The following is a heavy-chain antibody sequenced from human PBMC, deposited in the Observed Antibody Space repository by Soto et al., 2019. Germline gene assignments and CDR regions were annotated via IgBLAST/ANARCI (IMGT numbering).Heavy chain of an antibody. CDR3: ARGELVAALDY. CDR2: IYYSGST. J-gene: IGHJ4*02. Sequence: PSETLSLTCTVSGGSISSYYWSWIRQPPGKGLEWIGYIYYSGSTNYNPSLKSRVTISVDTSKNQFSLKLSSVTAADTAVYYCARGELVAALDYWGQGSLVTVSS. D-gene: IGHD5-12*01. V-gene: IGHV4-59*01. CDR1: GGSISSYY.